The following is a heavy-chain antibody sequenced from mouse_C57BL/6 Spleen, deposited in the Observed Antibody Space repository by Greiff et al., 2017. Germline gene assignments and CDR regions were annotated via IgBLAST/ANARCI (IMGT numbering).Heavy chain of an antibody. D-gene: IGHD2-4*01. J-gene: IGHJ3*01. CDR2: IYPGDGDT. Sequence: VQLQQSGAELVKPGASVKISCKASGYAFSSYWMNWVKQRPGKGLEWIGQIYPGDGDTNYNGKFKGKATLTADKSYSTAYMQLSSLTSEDSAVYFCARSDYEYEGFAYWGQGTLVTVSA. CDR3: ARSDYEYEGFAY. CDR1: GYAFSSYW. V-gene: IGHV1-80*01.